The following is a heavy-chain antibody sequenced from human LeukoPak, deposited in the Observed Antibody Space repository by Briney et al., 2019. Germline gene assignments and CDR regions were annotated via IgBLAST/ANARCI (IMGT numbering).Heavy chain of an antibody. Sequence: SRSLCLSCAVSGGSISGYYSSWIRQSPGRRLEWGVDVYFRGGTTYNPSPKSRVTISVDTSKNQFSLKLSSVTAADTAVYYCASLYDQGAFDIWGQGTMVTVSS. CDR1: GGSISGYY. J-gene: IGHJ3*02. D-gene: IGHD2/OR15-2a*01. CDR2: VYFRGGT. CDR3: ASLYDQGAFDI. V-gene: IGHV4-59*08.